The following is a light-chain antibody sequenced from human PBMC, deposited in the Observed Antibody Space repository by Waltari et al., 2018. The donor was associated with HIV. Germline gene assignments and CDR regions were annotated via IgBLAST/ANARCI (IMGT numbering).Light chain of an antibody. V-gene: IGKV1-27*01. CDR2: GAT. J-gene: IGKJ4*01. CDR1: QGIRQY. CDR3: QTYNGAPFA. Sequence: DIEMTQSPSSLSASLGDSVTITCRASQGIRQYLAWYQLRPGERPNVLVYGATVLQPGVPARFSASGSGTEFSLTISNLRPEDGGSYYCQTYNGAPFAFGGGTKVEVK.